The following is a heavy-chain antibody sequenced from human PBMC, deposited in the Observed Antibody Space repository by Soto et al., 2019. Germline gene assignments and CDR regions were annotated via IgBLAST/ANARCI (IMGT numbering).Heavy chain of an antibody. CDR2: ISYSGST. J-gene: IGHJ6*02. V-gene: IGHV4-61*01. Sequence: SETLSLTCSVSGGSIRSNIYYWSWIRQPPGKGLEWLGYISYSGSTNYNPSLKSRVTISVDTSKSQFSLKLSSVTAVDTAVYYCARLVDILTGYLGMDVWGQGTTVTVSS. CDR1: GGSIRSNIYY. D-gene: IGHD3-9*01. CDR3: ARLVDILTGYLGMDV.